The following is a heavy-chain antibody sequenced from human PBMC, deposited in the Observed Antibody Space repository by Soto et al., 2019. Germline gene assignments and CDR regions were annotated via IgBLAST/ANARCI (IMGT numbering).Heavy chain of an antibody. CDR2: IYPGDSDT. V-gene: IGHV5-51*01. CDR3: ARLIDGYCSGGSCYYFDY. J-gene: IGHJ4*02. CDR1: GYSFTSYW. D-gene: IGHD2-15*01. Sequence: PGESLKISCKGSGYSFTSYWIGWVRQMPGKGLEWMGIIYPGDSDTRYSPSFQGQVTISADKSISTAYLQWSSLKASDTAMYYCARLIDGYCSGGSCYYFDYWGQGTLVTVSS.